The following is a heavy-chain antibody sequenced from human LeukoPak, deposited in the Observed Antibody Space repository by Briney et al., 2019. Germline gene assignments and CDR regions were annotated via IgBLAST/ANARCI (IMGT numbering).Heavy chain of an antibody. CDR3: ARVTYCGGDCYPHFDY. Sequence: SETLSLTCVVSGGSISSGFWWSWVRQPPGKGLEWIGEIHHSGRTNYNPSLKSRATISVDKSNNQFSLKLTSMTAADTAVYYCARVTYCGGDCYPHFDYWGQGTLVTVSS. J-gene: IGHJ4*02. V-gene: IGHV4-4*02. CDR2: IHHSGRT. CDR1: GGSISSGFW. D-gene: IGHD2-21*02.